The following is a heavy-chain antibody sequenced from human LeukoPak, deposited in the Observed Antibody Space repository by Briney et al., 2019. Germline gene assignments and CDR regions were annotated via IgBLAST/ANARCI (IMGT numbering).Heavy chain of an antibody. CDR2: IYYSGST. CDR3: ARHSTVVGMGWFDP. D-gene: IGHD2-21*01. J-gene: IGHJ5*02. CDR1: GGSISSSSYY. V-gene: IGHV4-39*01. Sequence: SETLSLTCTVSGGSISSSSYYWGWIRQPPGKGLEWIGSIYYSGSTHYNPSLKSRVTISVDTSKNQFSLKLSSVTAADTAVYYCARHSTVVGMGWFDPWGQGTLVTVSS.